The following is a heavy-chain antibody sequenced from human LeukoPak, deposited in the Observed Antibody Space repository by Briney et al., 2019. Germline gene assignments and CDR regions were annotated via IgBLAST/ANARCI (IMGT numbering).Heavy chain of an antibody. Sequence: GGSLRLSCAASGFTVSSSYMSWVRQAPGKGLEWVSVIYSGGGTYYADSVKGRFTISRDNSKNTLYLQMNSPRAEDMAVYYCARGMGDSSGYHLYHFDYWGQGTLVTVSS. D-gene: IGHD3-22*01. CDR3: ARGMGDSSGYHLYHFDY. CDR1: GFTVSSSY. J-gene: IGHJ4*02. V-gene: IGHV3-53*01. CDR2: IYSGGGT.